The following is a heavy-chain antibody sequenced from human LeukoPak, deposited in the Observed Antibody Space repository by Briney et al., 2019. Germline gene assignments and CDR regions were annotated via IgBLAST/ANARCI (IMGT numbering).Heavy chain of an antibody. Sequence: PVRSLRLSCAASGLTFSSYGMHWVRQAPGKGLEWVAVMSSDGSYENYADTVKGRFTISRDNSKNTLYLQMNSLRAEDTAVYFCASQISTGYWGQGTPGTVSS. V-gene: IGHV3-30*03. CDR1: GLTFSSYG. D-gene: IGHD2/OR15-2a*01. CDR2: MSSDGSYE. J-gene: IGHJ4*02. CDR3: ASQISTGY.